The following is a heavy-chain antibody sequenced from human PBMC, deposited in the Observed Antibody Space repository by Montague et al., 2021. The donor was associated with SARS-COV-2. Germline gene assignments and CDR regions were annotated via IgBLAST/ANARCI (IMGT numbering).Heavy chain of an antibody. J-gene: IGHJ4*02. CDR3: ARFFSSWTD. D-gene: IGHD6-13*01. V-gene: IGHV4-4*02. CDR1: GGSISSGNW. CDR2: IYHSGST. Sequence: SETLSLTCAVSGGSISSGNWWSWVRQPPGKGLEWIGEIYHSGSTNYNPYLKSRVTISLDKSKNPFSLNLSSATAADTAVYYCARFFSSWTDWGQGTLVTVSS.